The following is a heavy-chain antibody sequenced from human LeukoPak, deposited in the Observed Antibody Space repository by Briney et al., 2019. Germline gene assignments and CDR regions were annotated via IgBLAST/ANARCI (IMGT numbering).Heavy chain of an antibody. V-gene: IGHV4-59*12. CDR1: GGSISTYY. Sequence: SETPSLTCTVSGGSISTYYWSWIRQPPGKGLEWIGYIYNSGSTDYNPSLKSRVTLSVETSKDQFSLKLSSVTAADTAVYYCARDGSNWGSAYYYMDVWGKGTTVTVSS. J-gene: IGHJ6*03. CDR3: ARDGSNWGSAYYYMDV. D-gene: IGHD7-27*01. CDR2: IYNSGST.